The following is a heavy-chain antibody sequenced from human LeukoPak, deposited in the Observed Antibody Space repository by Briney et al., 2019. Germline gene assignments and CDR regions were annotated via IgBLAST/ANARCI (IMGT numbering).Heavy chain of an antibody. Sequence: SETLSLTCTVSGGSISSYYWSWIRQPPGKGLEWIGYIYYSGSTNYKPSLKSRVTISVDTSKNQFSLKLGSVTAADTAVYYCASSYCSSTSCPLDYWGQGTLVTVSS. CDR2: IYYSGST. V-gene: IGHV4-59*01. CDR3: ASSYCSSTSCPLDY. D-gene: IGHD2-2*01. CDR1: GGSISSYY. J-gene: IGHJ4*02.